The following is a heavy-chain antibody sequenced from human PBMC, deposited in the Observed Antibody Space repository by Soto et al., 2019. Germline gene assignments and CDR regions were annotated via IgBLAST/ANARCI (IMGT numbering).Heavy chain of an antibody. CDR2: INHSGST. CDR1: GGSFSGYY. D-gene: IGHD4-17*01. V-gene: IGHV4-34*01. CDR3: ARGPYGESVRHHPFFDY. Sequence: ETLSLTCAVYGGSFSGYYWSWIRQPPGKGLEWIGEINHSGSTNYNPSLKSRVTISVDTSKNQFSLKLSSVTAADTAVYYCARGPYGESVRHHPFFDYWGQGTLVTVSS. J-gene: IGHJ4*02.